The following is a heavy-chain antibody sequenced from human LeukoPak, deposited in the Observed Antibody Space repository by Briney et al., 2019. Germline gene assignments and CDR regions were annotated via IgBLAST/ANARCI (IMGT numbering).Heavy chain of an antibody. J-gene: IGHJ4*02. V-gene: IGHV1-69*05. Sequence: SVKVTCKASGGTFSSYGISWVRQAPGQGLAWLGGIIPIFSTANYAQKFQGRVTITTDASTSTAYMELSSLRSEDTAVYYCARATPYYDFWSGHGGFDYWGQGTLVTVS. CDR2: IIPIFSTA. CDR3: ARATPYYDFWSGHGGFDY. D-gene: IGHD3-3*01. CDR1: GGTFSSYG.